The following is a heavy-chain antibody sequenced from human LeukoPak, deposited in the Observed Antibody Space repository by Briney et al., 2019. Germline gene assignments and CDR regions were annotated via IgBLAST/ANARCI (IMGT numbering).Heavy chain of an antibody. CDR2: IYSGGST. J-gene: IGHJ4*02. V-gene: IGHV3-66*01. Sequence: PGGSLRLSCAASGFTVSSNYMSWGRQAPGKGLEWGSVIYSGGSTYYADSVKGRFTISRDNSKNTLYLQMNSLRAEDTAVYYCARDVGWFGELAGYWGQGTLVTVSS. CDR3: ARDVGWFGELAGY. CDR1: GFTVSSNY. D-gene: IGHD3-10*01.